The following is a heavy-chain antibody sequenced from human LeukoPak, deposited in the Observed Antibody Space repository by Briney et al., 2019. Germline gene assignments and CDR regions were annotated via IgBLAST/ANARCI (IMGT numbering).Heavy chain of an antibody. J-gene: IGHJ4*02. Sequence: PSETLSLTCTVSGGSISSYYWSWIRQPPGKGLEWIGYIYYSGSTNYNPSLKSRVTISVDTSKNQFSLKLSSVTAADTAVYYCAREDYYYGSGSAGFDYWGQGTLVTVSS. CDR3: AREDYYYGSGSAGFDY. D-gene: IGHD3-10*01. V-gene: IGHV4-59*12. CDR1: GGSISSYY. CDR2: IYYSGST.